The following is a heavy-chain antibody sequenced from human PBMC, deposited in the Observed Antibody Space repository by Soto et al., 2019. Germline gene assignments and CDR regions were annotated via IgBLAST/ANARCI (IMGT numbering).Heavy chain of an antibody. V-gene: IGHV1-18*04. Sequence: GASVKVSCKASGYTFTSYGISWARQAPGQGLEWMGWISAYNGNTNYAQKLLGRVTMTTDTSTSTAYMELRSLRSDDTAVYYCARDSRNRCFDYWGQGTLVTVSS. CDR3: ARDSRNRCFDY. D-gene: IGHD6-13*01. J-gene: IGHJ4*02. CDR1: GYTFTSYG. CDR2: ISAYNGNT.